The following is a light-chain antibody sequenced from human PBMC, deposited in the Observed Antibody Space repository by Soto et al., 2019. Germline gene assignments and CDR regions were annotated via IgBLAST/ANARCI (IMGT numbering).Light chain of an antibody. CDR1: QRSNFNNDNY. CDR3: QQYYSIPYT. J-gene: IGKJ2*01. CDR2: WAS. V-gene: IGKV4-1*01. Sequence: DIVMTQSPDSLAVSLGERATINCKSSQRSNFNNDNYLAWYQQKPGQPPKLLIYWASARESGVPDRFSGSGSGTDFTLTISSLQAEDEAVYYCQQYYSIPYTFGQGTKLEIK.